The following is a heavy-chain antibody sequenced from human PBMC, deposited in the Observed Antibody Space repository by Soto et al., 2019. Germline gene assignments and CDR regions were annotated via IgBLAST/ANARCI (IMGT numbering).Heavy chain of an antibody. J-gene: IGHJ4*02. V-gene: IGHV4-59*01. Sequence: QVQLQESGPGLVQPSETLSLTCTVSGGSISSYYWSWIRQPPGKGLEWIGYIYYSGSTNYNPSLKSRVTISVDTSKNQFSLKLSSVTAADTAVYYCASQYCSGGSCYPYFDYWGQGTLVTVSS. D-gene: IGHD2-15*01. CDR3: ASQYCSGGSCYPYFDY. CDR2: IYYSGST. CDR1: GGSISSYY.